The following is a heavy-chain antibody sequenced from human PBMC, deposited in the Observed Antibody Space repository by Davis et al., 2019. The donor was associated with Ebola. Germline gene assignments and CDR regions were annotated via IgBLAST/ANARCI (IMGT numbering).Heavy chain of an antibody. J-gene: IGHJ6*02. V-gene: IGHV3-53*01. CDR1: GFTFSSYS. D-gene: IGHD3-3*01. CDR2: IYSGGST. Sequence: GESLKISCAASGFTFSSYSMNWVRQAPGKGLEWVSVIYSGGSTYYADSVKGRFTISRDNSKNTLYLQMNSLRAEDTAVYYCARVGDTIFGVAPYYYYGMDVWGQGTTVTVSS. CDR3: ARVGDTIFGVAPYYYYGMDV.